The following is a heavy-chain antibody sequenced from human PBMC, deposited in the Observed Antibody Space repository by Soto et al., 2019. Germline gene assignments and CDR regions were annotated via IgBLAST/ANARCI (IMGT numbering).Heavy chain of an antibody. CDR2: INHSGST. V-gene: IGHV4-34*01. CDR3: ARWIQLGWFDP. D-gene: IGHD5-18*01. J-gene: IGHJ5*02. CDR1: GGSFSGYY. Sequence: SETLSLTCAVYGGSFSGYYWSWIRQPPGKGLEWIGEINHSGSTNYNTSLKSRVTISVDTSKNQFSLKLSSVTAADTAVYYCARWIQLGWFDPRGQGNMVTVSS.